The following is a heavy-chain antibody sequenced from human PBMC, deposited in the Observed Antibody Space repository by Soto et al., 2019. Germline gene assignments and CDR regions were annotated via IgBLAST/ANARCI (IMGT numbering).Heavy chain of an antibody. V-gene: IGHV3-15*01. J-gene: IGHJ6*02. CDR3: TTPTRYCSGGSCYSRRGYYYYYGMDV. CDR1: GVTFSNAW. Sequence: AXGSLRLSCAASGVTFSNAWMSWVRQAPGKGLEWVGRIKSKTDGGTTDYAAPVKGRFTISRDDSKNTLYLQMNSLKTEDTAVYYCTTPTRYCSGGSCYSRRGYYYYYGMDVWGQGTTVTVSS. D-gene: IGHD2-15*01. CDR2: IKSKTDGGTT.